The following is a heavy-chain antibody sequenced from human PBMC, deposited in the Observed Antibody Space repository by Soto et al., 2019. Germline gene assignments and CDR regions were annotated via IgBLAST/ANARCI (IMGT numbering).Heavy chain of an antibody. Sequence: QVQLQQWGAGLLKPSETLSLTCAVYGGSFSGYYWSWIRQPPGKGLEWIGEINHSGSTNYNPSLKSRVTISVDTSKNQFSLKLSSVIAADTAVYYCARAHPAGYSGYDYNPYFDYWGQGTLVTVSS. D-gene: IGHD5-12*01. CDR1: GGSFSGYY. V-gene: IGHV4-34*01. CDR2: INHSGST. CDR3: ARAHPAGYSGYDYNPYFDY. J-gene: IGHJ4*02.